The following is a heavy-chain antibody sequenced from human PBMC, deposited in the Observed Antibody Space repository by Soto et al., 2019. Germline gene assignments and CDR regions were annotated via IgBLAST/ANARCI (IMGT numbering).Heavy chain of an antibody. J-gene: IGHJ4*02. CDR1: GYTFTSYG. CDR2: ISAYNGNT. Sequence: QVQLVQSGAEVKKPGASVKVSCKASGYTFTSYGISWVRQAPGQGLEWMGWISAYNGNTNYAQKPQGRVTVTTATSTSTVYMELRSLRSDETAVYSCARDTAMALPDAWGQGTLVTVSS. CDR3: ARDTAMALPDA. V-gene: IGHV1-18*01. D-gene: IGHD5-18*01.